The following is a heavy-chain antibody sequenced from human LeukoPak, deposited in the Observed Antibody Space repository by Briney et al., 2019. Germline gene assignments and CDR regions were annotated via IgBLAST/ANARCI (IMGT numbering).Heavy chain of an antibody. J-gene: IGHJ4*02. V-gene: IGHV1-46*01. CDR3: AREGGRYNYAEN. D-gene: IGHD5-18*01. Sequence: ASVKVSCKASGYIFSSYYMHWVRQAPGQGLEWMGIINPSGGSSSYAQKFQGRVTMTRDTSSSTVYMELSSLRSEDTAVYYCAREGGRYNYAENWGQGTLVTVSS. CDR1: GYIFSSYY. CDR2: INPSGGSS.